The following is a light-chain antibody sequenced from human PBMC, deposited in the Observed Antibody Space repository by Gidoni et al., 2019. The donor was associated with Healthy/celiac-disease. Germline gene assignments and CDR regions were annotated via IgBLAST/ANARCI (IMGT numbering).Light chain of an antibody. CDR2: QAS. CDR1: QSVSSW. Sequence: DIQMTQSPSTLSASVGDRVTITCRASQSVSSWLAWYQQKPERTPKLLIYQASTLGSGVPSRFSGSGSGTEFTLTISSLQPDDSATYYCQQYDTFSFTFXPXTKVDIK. V-gene: IGKV1-5*03. CDR3: QQYDTFSFT. J-gene: IGKJ3*01.